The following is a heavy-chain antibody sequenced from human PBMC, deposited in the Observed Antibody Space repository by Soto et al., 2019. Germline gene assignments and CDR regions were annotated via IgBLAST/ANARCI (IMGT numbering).Heavy chain of an antibody. CDR3: ARVYGSGSYLPNWFDP. V-gene: IGHV4-31*03. CDR2: IYYSGST. Sequence: SSETLSLTCTVSGGPISSGGYYWSWIRQHPGKGLEWIGYIYYSGSTYYNPSLKSRVTISVDTSKNQFSLKLSSVTAADTAVYYCARVYGSGSYLPNWFDPWGQGTLVTVSS. J-gene: IGHJ5*02. D-gene: IGHD3-10*01. CDR1: GGPISSGGYY.